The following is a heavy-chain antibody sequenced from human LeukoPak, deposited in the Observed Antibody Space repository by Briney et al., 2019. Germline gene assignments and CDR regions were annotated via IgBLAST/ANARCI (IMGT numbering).Heavy chain of an antibody. CDR3: VTPRSWELSDMAV. CDR2: VYHNGET. D-gene: IGHD1-26*01. Sequence: SETLSLTCTVSGYSITTNYYLAWIRQSPGTGLEWSGSVYHNGETYYNPSLKSRVIISVDPSKNEFSLRLPSVTAADTAVYYCVTPRSWELSDMAVWGKGTTVIVSS. J-gene: IGHJ6*03. V-gene: IGHV4-38-2*02. CDR1: GYSITTNYY.